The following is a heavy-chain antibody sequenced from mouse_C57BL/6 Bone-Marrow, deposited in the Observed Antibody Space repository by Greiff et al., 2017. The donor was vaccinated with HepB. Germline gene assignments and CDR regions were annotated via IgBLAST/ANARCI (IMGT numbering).Heavy chain of an antibody. CDR1: GYTFTSYW. J-gene: IGHJ2*01. CDR2: IHPNSGST. Sequence: QVHVKQPGAELVKPGASVKLSCKASGYTFTSYWMHWVKQRPGQGLEWIGMIHPNSGSTNYNEKFKSKATLTVDKSSSTAYMQLSSLTSEDSAVYYCAREDYYGSSYNYWGQGTTLTVSS. CDR3: AREDYYGSSYNY. D-gene: IGHD1-1*01. V-gene: IGHV1-64*01.